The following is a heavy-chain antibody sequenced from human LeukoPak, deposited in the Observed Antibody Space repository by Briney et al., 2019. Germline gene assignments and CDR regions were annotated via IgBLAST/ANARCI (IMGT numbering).Heavy chain of an antibody. J-gene: IGHJ4*02. CDR3: AGGGPQQLILT. V-gene: IGHV4-4*09. CDR2: FYSIGTT. CDR1: GASISSSH. Sequence: SETLSLPCTVSGASISSSHWSWIRQPPGKGLEWIGYFYSIGTTNYNPSLKSRVTISVDTSKNQFSLRLTSVTAADTAVYCAGGGPQQLILTWGQGALVTVSS. D-gene: IGHD6-13*01.